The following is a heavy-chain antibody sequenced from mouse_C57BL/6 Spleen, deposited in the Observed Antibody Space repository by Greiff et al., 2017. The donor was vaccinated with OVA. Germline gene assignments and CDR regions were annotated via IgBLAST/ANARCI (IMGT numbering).Heavy chain of an antibody. D-gene: IGHD1-1*01. CDR2: IDPSDSET. CDR3: ARGGYGSSLPAWFAY. V-gene: IGHV1-52*01. Sequence: VQLQQPGAELVRPGSSVKLSCKASGYTFTSYWMHWVKQRPIQGLEWIGNIDPSDSETHYNQKFKDKATLTVDKSSSTAYMQLSSLTSEDSAVYYCARGGYGSSLPAWFAYWGQGTLVTVSA. CDR1: GYTFTSYW. J-gene: IGHJ3*01.